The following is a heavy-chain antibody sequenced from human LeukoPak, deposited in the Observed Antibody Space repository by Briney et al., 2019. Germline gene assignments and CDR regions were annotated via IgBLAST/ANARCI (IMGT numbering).Heavy chain of an antibody. CDR3: ARRGGSYATAYFQH. Sequence: GGSLRLSCAASGFTFSSYSMNWVRQAPGKGLEWVSYISSSSSTIYYADSVKGRFTISRDNAKNSLYLQMNSPRAEDTAVYYCARRGGSYATAYFQHWGQGTLVTVSS. J-gene: IGHJ1*01. D-gene: IGHD1-26*01. V-gene: IGHV3-48*04. CDR1: GFTFSSYS. CDR2: ISSSSSTI.